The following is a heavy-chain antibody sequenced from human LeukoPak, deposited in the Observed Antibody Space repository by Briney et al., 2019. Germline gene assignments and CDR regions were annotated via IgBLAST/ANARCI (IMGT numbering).Heavy chain of an antibody. CDR1: GFTFSSYE. J-gene: IGHJ4*02. D-gene: IGHD3-22*01. CDR2: ISSSGSTI. CDR3: ARGSSPHYYDSSGLPGY. V-gene: IGHV3-48*03. Sequence: GGSLRLSCAASGFTFSSYEMNWVRQAPGKGLEWVSYISSSGSTIYYADSVKGRFTISRDNAQNSLYLQINSLRAEDTAVYYCARGSSPHYYDSSGLPGYWGQGTLVTVSS.